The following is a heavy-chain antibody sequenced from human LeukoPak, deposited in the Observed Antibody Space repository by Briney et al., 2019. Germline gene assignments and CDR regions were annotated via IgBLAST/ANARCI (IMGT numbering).Heavy chain of an antibody. Sequence: GGSLRLSCAASGFTFDDYAMHWVRQAPGKGLKWVSGISWNSGSIGYADSVKGRFTISRDNAKNSLYLQMNSLRAEDTALYYCAEDPYQTGAGAFDIWGQGTMVTVSS. D-gene: IGHD7-27*01. CDR3: AEDPYQTGAGAFDI. V-gene: IGHV3-9*01. CDR2: ISWNSGSI. J-gene: IGHJ3*02. CDR1: GFTFDDYA.